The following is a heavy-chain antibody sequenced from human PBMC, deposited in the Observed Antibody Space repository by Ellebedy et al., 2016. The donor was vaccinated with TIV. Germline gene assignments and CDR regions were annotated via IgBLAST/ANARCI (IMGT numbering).Heavy chain of an antibody. D-gene: IGHD1-26*01. Sequence: ASVKVSCKASGYTFTSYYMHWVRQAPGQGLEWMGIINPSGGSTSYAQKFQGRVTMTEDTSTDTAYMELSSLRSEDTAVYYCATDGRIVGATGAFDYWGQGTLVTVSS. V-gene: IGHV1-46*01. CDR3: ATDGRIVGATGAFDY. CDR1: GYTFTSYY. J-gene: IGHJ4*02. CDR2: INPSGGST.